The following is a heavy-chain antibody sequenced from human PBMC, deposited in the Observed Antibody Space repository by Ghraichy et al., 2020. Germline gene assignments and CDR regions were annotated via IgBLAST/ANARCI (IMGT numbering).Heavy chain of an antibody. CDR1: GFFFSSYA. CDR2: ISGSGDSA. D-gene: IGHD3-10*01. V-gene: IGHV3-23*01. Sequence: GGSLRLSCAASGFFFSSYAVAWVRQAPGKGLEWVATISGSGDSAYYADSVKARFTISRDKSTASVSLQMDNLRADDTAIYYCAKSSSYASGSSYFDHWGQGTLVAVSS. CDR3: AKSSSYASGSSYFDH. J-gene: IGHJ4*02.